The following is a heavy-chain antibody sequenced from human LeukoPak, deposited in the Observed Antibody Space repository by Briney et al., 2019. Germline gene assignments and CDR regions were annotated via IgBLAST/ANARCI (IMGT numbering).Heavy chain of an antibody. J-gene: IGHJ1*01. CDR3: ARERRSSSSEYFQR. CDR2: ISNSSSYI. Sequence: GESLRLSCVASGFTFSSYCMNWVRQPPGKGLEWVLSISNSSSYIYYADSVKGRFTISRDNTKNSLYLQRNSLRAEDTAVYYCARERRSSSSEYFQRWGQGTLVTVSS. CDR1: GFTFSSYC. V-gene: IGHV3-21*01. D-gene: IGHD6-6*01.